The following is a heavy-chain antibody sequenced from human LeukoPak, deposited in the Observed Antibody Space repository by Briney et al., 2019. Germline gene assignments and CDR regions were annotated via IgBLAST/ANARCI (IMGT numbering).Heavy chain of an antibody. CDR1: GFTFSSYE. Sequence: GGSLRLSCAASGFTFSSYEMNWVRQPPGKGLEWVSYISSSGSNIYYADSVKGRFTISRDNAKNSLYLQMNSLRAEDTAVYYCARESSPEDAFDIWGQGTMVTVSS. J-gene: IGHJ3*02. D-gene: IGHD1-14*01. CDR3: ARESSPEDAFDI. V-gene: IGHV3-48*03. CDR2: ISSSGSNI.